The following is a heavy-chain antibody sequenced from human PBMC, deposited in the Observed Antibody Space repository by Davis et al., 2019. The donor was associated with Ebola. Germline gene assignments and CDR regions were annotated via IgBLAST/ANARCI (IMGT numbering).Heavy chain of an antibody. J-gene: IGHJ6*02. Sequence: AASVKVSCKASGYTFTSYYMHCVRQAPGHGLAWMGIINPSGGSTSYAQKFQGRVTMTRDTSTSTVYMELSSLRSEDTAVYYCARVGGYSYGHGGYYYYGMDVWGQGTTVTVSS. CDR1: GYTFTSYY. CDR3: ARVGGYSYGHGGYYYYGMDV. D-gene: IGHD5-18*01. V-gene: IGHV1-46*01. CDR2: INPSGGST.